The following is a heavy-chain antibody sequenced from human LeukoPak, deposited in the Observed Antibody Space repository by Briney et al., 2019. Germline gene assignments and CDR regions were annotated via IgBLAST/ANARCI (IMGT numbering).Heavy chain of an antibody. Sequence: GGSLRLSCAASGFTFSNYAMSWVRQAPGKGLEWVSGISGSGGSTHYADSEKGRFTISRDNSKNTLYLQMNSLRAEDTAVYYCAKDFHKIAVAGKVDWGQGTLVTVSS. CDR1: GFTFSNYA. D-gene: IGHD6-19*01. V-gene: IGHV3-23*01. CDR3: AKDFHKIAVAGKVD. CDR2: ISGSGGST. J-gene: IGHJ4*02.